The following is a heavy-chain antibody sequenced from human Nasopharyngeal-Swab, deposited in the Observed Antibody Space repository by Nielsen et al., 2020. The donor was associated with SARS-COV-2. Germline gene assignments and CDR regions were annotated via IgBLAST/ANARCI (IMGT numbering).Heavy chain of an antibody. Sequence: GESLKISCAASGFITFAIEWVYWVRHVPGKGLVFVSRATADGTDTFYAASVKGRFTISRDNAKNAVYVEMNSLRVEDTAVYYCVVGSLAWGQGTMVTVSS. CDR1: GFITFAIEW. J-gene: IGHJ3*01. D-gene: IGHD6-13*01. CDR3: VVGSLA. V-gene: IGHV3-74*01. CDR2: ATADGTDT.